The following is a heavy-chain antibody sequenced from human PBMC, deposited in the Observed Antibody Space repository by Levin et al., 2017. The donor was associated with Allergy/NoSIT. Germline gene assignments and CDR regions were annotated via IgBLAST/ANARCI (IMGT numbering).Heavy chain of an antibody. CDR3: ARDLQFWGVNGGVDA. V-gene: IGHV3-23*01. CDR2: ISDSGENT. Sequence: GGSLRLSCAVSGFPFSGYGMSRVRQAPGEGPEWVSTISDSGENTHYADSVRGRFTISRDNSRNTLYLQMNSLRAEDTAVYYCARDLQFWGVNGGVDAWGRGTLVTVSS. CDR1: GFPFSGYG. D-gene: IGHD3-10*01. J-gene: IGHJ5*01.